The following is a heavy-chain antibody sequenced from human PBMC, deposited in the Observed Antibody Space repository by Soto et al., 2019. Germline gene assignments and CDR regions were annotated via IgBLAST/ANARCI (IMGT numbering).Heavy chain of an antibody. Sequence: EVQLLESGGGLVQPGGSLRLSCAASGFTLGTYVMTWVRQAPGKGLEWVSAISGSGGSTNYADPVKGRFTISRDNTKNKLYLQMNSPRVEDTAVYYCAKDPKGSYCSGGTCYSFDYWGQGTLVTVPS. CDR3: AKDPKGSYCSGGTCYSFDY. D-gene: IGHD2-15*01. J-gene: IGHJ4*02. CDR1: GFTLGTYV. CDR2: ISGSGGST. V-gene: IGHV3-23*01.